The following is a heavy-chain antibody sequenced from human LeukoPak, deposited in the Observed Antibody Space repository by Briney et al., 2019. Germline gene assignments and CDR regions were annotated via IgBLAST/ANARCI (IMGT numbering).Heavy chain of an antibody. CDR1: GFTFSSYG. D-gene: IGHD4-23*01. V-gene: IGHV3-30*18. CDR2: ISYDGSNK. Sequence: PGGSLRLSCAASGFTFSSYGMHWVRQAPGKGLEWVAVISYDGSNKYYADSVKGRFTISRDNSKNTLYLQMNSLRAEDTAVYYCAKDHLDYGGNSELDYWGQGTLVTVSS. CDR3: AKDHLDYGGNSELDY. J-gene: IGHJ4*02.